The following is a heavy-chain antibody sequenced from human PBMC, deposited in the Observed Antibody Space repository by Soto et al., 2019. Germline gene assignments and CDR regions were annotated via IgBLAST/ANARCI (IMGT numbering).Heavy chain of an antibody. CDR2: ILYSGTT. J-gene: IGHJ4*02. D-gene: IGHD2-8*01. V-gene: IGHV4-30-4*01. Sequence: QVQLQESGPGLVKPSQTLSLTCTVSGGSISSGDYYWSWIRQPPGKGLEWIGYILYSGTTNYNPPLESRLTISVDTSKNQVSLKLTAVTAADTAVYYCARNGALDYWGRGTLVTVSS. CDR1: GGSISSGDYY. CDR3: ARNGALDY.